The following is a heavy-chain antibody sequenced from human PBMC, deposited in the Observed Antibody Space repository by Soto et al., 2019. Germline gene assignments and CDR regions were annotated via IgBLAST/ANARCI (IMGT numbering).Heavy chain of an antibody. J-gene: IGHJ4*02. CDR2: ISACKGNT. CDR1: GFTFTKYG. CDR3: ASRSGQLPYYFDY. D-gene: IGHD6-6*01. V-gene: IGHV1-18*03. Sequence: AAVKVSCRACGFTFTKYGITWVRQAPGQGLEWMGWISACKGNTNYAQKFQGRVTMTTDTSTTTAYTELRSLRSDDMAVYYCASRSGQLPYYFDYWGQGTQVTVSS.